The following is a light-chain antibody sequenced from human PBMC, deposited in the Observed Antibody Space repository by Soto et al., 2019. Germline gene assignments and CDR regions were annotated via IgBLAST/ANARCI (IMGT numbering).Light chain of an antibody. CDR1: QSIRAY. CDR2: GAT. J-gene: IGKJ4*01. V-gene: IGKV1-39*01. CDR3: QQTFSVTPLT. Sequence: DIQMTQSPSSLSASVGDTVTISCRASQSIRAYLNWYQHKPGKAPKLLIYGATSLHSGVPSRFSGSGYGTDFSLTISSLQPEDFATYYCQQTFSVTPLTFGGGTKVDIK.